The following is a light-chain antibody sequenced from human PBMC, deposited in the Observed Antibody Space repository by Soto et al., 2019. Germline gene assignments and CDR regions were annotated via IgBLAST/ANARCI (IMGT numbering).Light chain of an antibody. CDR2: GAS. V-gene: IGKV3D-20*02. J-gene: IGKJ1*01. CDR3: QQRSNWLWT. CDR1: QSISSSY. Sequence: IVLTQSPGTLSLSPGKRATLSCRASQSISSSYLAWYQQRPGQAPRLLIYGASSRATGIPDRFSGSGSGTDFTLTISSLEPEDFAVYYCQQRSNWLWTFGQGTKVDIK.